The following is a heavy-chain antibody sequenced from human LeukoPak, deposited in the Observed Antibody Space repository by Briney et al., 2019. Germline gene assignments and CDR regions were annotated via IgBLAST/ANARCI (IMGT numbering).Heavy chain of an antibody. J-gene: IGHJ5*01. V-gene: IGHV4-39*01. D-gene: IGHD2-15*01. CDR3: ARHSSPHAGSSSWYDF. CDR2: IYYSGNT. CDR1: GVSMSDGGCY. Sequence: SETLSLTCNVSGVSMSDGGCYWTWIRQPPGKGLEWIGSIYYSGNTYYNPSLKSRVTISVDTSKNQFSVKLSSVTAADTAVYYCARHSSPHAGSSSWYDFWGQGTLVTVSS.